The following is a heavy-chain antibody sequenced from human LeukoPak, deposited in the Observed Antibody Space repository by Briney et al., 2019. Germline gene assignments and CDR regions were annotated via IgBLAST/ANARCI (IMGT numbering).Heavy chain of an antibody. CDR3: ARNSSSSSPPERYNWFDP. Sequence: SETLSLTCAVSGYSIGTDYYWGWIRQPPGKGLEWIGSIYNSGSTYYNPSLKSRTPISVDTSKNQFSLKLSSVTAADTAVYYCARNSSSSSPPERYNWFDPWGQGTLVTVSS. CDR2: IYNSGST. CDR1: GYSIGTDYY. D-gene: IGHD6-6*01. V-gene: IGHV4-38-2*01. J-gene: IGHJ5*02.